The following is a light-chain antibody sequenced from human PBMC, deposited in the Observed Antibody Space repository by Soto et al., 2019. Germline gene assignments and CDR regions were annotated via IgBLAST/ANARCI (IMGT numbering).Light chain of an antibody. Sequence: DIQMTQSPSTLSASVGDRVTITCRASQSVNRWLAWYQQKPGRAPNLLIYDASSLESGVPSRFSGSGSGTDFTLTISSLQPDDLASYYCQQYDHYPITFGQGTRLEN. CDR1: QSVNRW. CDR3: QQYDHYPIT. V-gene: IGKV1-5*01. CDR2: DAS. J-gene: IGKJ5*01.